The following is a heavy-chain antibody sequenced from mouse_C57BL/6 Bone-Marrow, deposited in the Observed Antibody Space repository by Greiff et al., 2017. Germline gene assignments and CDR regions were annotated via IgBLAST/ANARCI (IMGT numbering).Heavy chain of an antibody. V-gene: IGHV1-15*01. Sequence: QVQLQQSGAELVRPGASVTLSCKASGYTFTDYEMHWVKQTPVHGLEWIGAIDPETGGTAYNQKFKGKAILTADKSSSTAYMELRSLTSEDSAVYYCTTQLRLRYFDHWGQGTTRTVSS. J-gene: IGHJ2*01. D-gene: IGHD3-2*02. CDR3: TTQLRLRYFDH. CDR2: IDPETGGT. CDR1: GYTFTDYE.